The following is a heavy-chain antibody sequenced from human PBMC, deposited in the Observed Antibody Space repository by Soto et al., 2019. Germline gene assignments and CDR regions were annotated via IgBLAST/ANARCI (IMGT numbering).Heavy chain of an antibody. J-gene: IGHJ4*02. V-gene: IGHV4-39*07. CDR3: SLVVVVAATDYFDY. D-gene: IGHD2-15*01. CDR1: GGSLTSSSYY. Sequence: PSETLSLTCTVSGGSLTSSSYYWGWIRQPPGKGLEWIGEINHSGSTNYNPSLKSRVTISVDTSKNQFSLKLSSVTAADTAVYYCSLVVVVAATDYFDYWGQGTLVTVLL. CDR2: INHSGST.